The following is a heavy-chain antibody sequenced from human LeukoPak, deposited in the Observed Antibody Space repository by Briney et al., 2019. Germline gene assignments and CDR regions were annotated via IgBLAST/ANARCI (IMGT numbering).Heavy chain of an antibody. J-gene: IGHJ3*02. CDR3: ARTGYYGSGNDAFDI. D-gene: IGHD3-10*01. Sequence: ASVKVSCKASGYTFTGYYMHWVRQAPGQGLEWMGWINPNSGGTNYAQKFQGRVTMTRDTSTSTAYMELSRLRSDDTAVYYCARTGYYGSGNDAFDIWGQGTMVTVSS. V-gene: IGHV1-2*02. CDR1: GYTFTGYY. CDR2: INPNSGGT.